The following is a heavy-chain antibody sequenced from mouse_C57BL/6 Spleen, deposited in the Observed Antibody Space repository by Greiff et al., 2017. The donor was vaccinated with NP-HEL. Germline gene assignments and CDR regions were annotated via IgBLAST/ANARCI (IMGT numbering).Heavy chain of an antibody. CDR3: ARDDGYLYYYAMDY. Sequence: QVQLQQPGAELVRPGSSVKLSCKASGYTFTSYWMHWVKQRPIQGLEWIGNIDPSDSETHYNQKFKDKATLTVDKSSSTAYMQLSSLTSEDSAVYYCARDDGYLYYYAMDYWGQGTSVTVSS. V-gene: IGHV1-52*01. D-gene: IGHD2-3*01. CDR2: IDPSDSET. J-gene: IGHJ4*01. CDR1: GYTFTSYW.